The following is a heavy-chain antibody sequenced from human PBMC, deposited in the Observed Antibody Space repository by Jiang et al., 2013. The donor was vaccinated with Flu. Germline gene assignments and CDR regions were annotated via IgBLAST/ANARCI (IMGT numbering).Heavy chain of an antibody. CDR2: VNPSDGSA. V-gene: IGHV1-46*01. D-gene: IGHD3-10*01. CDR3: ARVTAVRFGEDLRY. Sequence: AEVKKPGASVKVSCKASGFTFTLFHIHWVRQAPGQGPEWMGMVNPSDGSATSSHKFQDRLTLTRDTSSTTVYMQLSRLTPEDTAVYYCARVTAVRFGEDLRYWGPGDPWSPSPQ. CDR1: GFTFTLFH. J-gene: IGHJ4*01.